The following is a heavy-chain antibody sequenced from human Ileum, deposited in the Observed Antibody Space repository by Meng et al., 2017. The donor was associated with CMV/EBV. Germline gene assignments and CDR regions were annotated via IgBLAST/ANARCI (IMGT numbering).Heavy chain of an antibody. Sequence: SETLSLTCAVSGGSITSSNWWTWVRLPPGKGLEWIGEIYHSGSTNYNPSLKSRVTISGDKSKNQFSLKLSSVTAADTAVYYCARALYSSGWMGTGWSQGTLVTVSS. V-gene: IGHV4-4*02. CDR2: IYHSGST. J-gene: IGHJ4*02. D-gene: IGHD6-19*01. CDR1: GGSITSSNW. CDR3: ARALYSSGWMGTG.